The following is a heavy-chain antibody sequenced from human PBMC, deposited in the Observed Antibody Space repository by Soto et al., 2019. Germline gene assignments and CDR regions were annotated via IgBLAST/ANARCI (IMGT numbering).Heavy chain of an antibody. V-gene: IGHV3-23*01. CDR1: GFTFSSYA. CDR3: AIDLSRSSSARTLDY. CDR2: ISGSGGTT. D-gene: IGHD6-6*01. J-gene: IGHJ4*02. Sequence: GGSLRLSCAASGFTFSSYAMSWVRQAPGKGLEWVSAISGSGGTTYYADSVKGRFTISRDNSKNTLYLQMNSLRAEDTAVYYCAIDLSRSSSARTLDYWGQGTLVTVSS.